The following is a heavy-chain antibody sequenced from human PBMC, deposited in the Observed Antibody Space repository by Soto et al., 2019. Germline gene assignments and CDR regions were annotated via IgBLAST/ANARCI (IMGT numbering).Heavy chain of an antibody. CDR3: ARLSSSGLDH. Sequence: SETMSLTCTVSGASIGSSSPYCSWIRQPPGKGLEWIGYIYYSGRTSYSPSLKSRVTISVDRSKNQFSLKLSSVTAADSAVYYCARLSSSGLDHWGQGVLVTVSS. J-gene: IGHJ4*02. CDR2: IYYSGRT. V-gene: IGHV4-61*01. D-gene: IGHD6-19*01. CDR1: GASIGSSSPY.